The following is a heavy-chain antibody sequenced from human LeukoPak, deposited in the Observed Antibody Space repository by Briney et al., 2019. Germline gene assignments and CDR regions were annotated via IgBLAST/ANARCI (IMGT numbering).Heavy chain of an antibody. D-gene: IGHD7-27*01. V-gene: IGHV1-8*01. CDR2: MSPNSGNT. Sequence: ASVKVSCTASGYTFNSYDMNWVRQATGQGLEWMGWMSPNSGNTGYAQKFQGRVTMTRDSSTSTAFMELSSLTSEDTAMYFCARGVDAGVDYWGQGTLVTVSS. CDR3: ARGVDAGVDY. J-gene: IGHJ4*02. CDR1: GYTFNSYD.